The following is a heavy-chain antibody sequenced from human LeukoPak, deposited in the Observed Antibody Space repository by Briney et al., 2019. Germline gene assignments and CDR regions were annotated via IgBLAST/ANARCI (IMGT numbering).Heavy chain of an antibody. J-gene: IGHJ5*02. CDR1: GYTFTGYY. V-gene: IGHV1-2*02. Sequence: ASVKVSCKASGYTFTGYYMHWVRQAPGQGLEWMGWINPNSGGTNYAQKLQGRVTMTTDTSTSTAYMELRSLRSDDTAVYYCARDRHSSGWSLADPWGQGTLVTVSS. CDR2: INPNSGGT. D-gene: IGHD6-19*01. CDR3: ARDRHSSGWSLADP.